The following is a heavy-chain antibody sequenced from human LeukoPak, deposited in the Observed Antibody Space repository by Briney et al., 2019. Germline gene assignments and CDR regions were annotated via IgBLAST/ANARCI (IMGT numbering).Heavy chain of an antibody. CDR2: IYHTGST. D-gene: IGHD3-16*01. V-gene: IGHV4-59*08. J-gene: IGHJ4*02. CDR3: ARGRRGSPSDYVV. Sequence: SETLSLTCTVSGDSISDYYWSWIRQPPGKGLEWLAYIYHTGSTNYNSSLEGRVTISVDTSKNQFSLKLRSVTAADTAVYYCARGRRGSPSDYVVWGQGTLVTVSS. CDR1: GDSISDYY.